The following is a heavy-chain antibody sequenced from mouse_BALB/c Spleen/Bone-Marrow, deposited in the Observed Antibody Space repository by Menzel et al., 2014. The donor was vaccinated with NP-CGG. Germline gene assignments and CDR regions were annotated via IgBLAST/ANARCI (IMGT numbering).Heavy chain of an antibody. V-gene: IGHV5-9-1*01. CDR3: ASSYYDYDGYAVDY. CDR1: GFTFSSYA. Sequence: EVKLMESGGGLVKPGGSLKLSCAASGFTFSSYAMSWVRQTPEKRLEWVATISSGGSYTYYPDSVKGRFTISRDNAKNTLYLQMSSLRSEDTAMYYCASSYYDYDGYAVDYWGQGTSVTVSS. D-gene: IGHD2-4*01. CDR2: ISSGGSYT. J-gene: IGHJ4*01.